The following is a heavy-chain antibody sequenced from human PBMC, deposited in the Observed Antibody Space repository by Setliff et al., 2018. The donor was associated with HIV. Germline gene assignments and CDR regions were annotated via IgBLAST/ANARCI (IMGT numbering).Heavy chain of an antibody. V-gene: IGHV5-51*01. D-gene: IGHD3-16*02. CDR3: AKSSGSYPLGFDP. CDR2: IYPGYSDT. CDR1: GYYFPNSW. J-gene: IGHJ5*02. Sequence: PGESLKISCKGFGYYFPNSWIVWVRQMPGKGLEWMGVIYPGYSDTMYSPVFKGQVTISVDTSINTAYLQWNSLKASDSGIYYCAKSSGSYPLGFDPWGQGTLVTVSS.